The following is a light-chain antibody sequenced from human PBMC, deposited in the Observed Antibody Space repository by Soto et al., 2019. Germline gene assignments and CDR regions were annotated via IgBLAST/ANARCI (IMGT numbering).Light chain of an antibody. CDR1: SSNIENNY. V-gene: IGLV1-51*02. CDR3: ATWDSSLSAGV. Sequence: VLTQPPSVSAAPGQKVTISCSGSSSNIENNYVSWYQQLPGTAPKLLIYEDTTRPSGIPDRFSGSKSGTSATLGITGLQTGDEADYYCATWDSSLSAGVFGTGTKVTVL. J-gene: IGLJ1*01. CDR2: EDT.